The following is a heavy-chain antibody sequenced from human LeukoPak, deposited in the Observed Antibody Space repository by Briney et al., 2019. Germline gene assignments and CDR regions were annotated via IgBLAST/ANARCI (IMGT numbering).Heavy chain of an antibody. J-gene: IGHJ4*02. CDR2: IKQDGSEE. CDR3: ARDPPWD. D-gene: IGHD3-16*01. CDR1: GFTFSSYG. Sequence: GGSLRLSCAASGFTFSSYGMHWVRQAPGKGLEWVANIKQDGSEERYVDSVKGRFTISRDNAKNSLYLQMNSLRAEDTAVYYCARDPPWDWGQGTLVSVSS. V-gene: IGHV3-7*01.